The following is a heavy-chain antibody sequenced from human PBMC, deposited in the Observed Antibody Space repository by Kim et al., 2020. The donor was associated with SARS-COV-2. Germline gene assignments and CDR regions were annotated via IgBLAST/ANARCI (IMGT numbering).Heavy chain of an antibody. CDR2: IKQDGSEK. J-gene: IGHJ6*02. V-gene: IGHV3-7*03. Sequence: GGSLRLSCAASGFTFSSYWMSWVRQAPGKGLEWVANIKQDGSEKYYVDSVKGRFTISRDNAKNSLYLQMNSLRAEDTAVYYCAREETEWRYCSSTSCYLYWLYYGMDVWGQGTTVTVSS. CDR3: AREETEWRYCSSTSCYLYWLYYGMDV. D-gene: IGHD2-2*01. CDR1: GFTFSSYW.